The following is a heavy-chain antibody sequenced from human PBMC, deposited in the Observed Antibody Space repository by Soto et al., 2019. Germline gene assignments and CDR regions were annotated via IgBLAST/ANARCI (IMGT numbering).Heavy chain of an antibody. CDR3: ARTTGTTYYYYYYGMDV. D-gene: IGHD1-1*01. CDR2: ISYDGSNK. CDR1: GFTFSSYA. J-gene: IGHJ6*02. Sequence: GGSLRLSCAASGFTFSSYAMHWVRQAPGKGLEWVAVISYDGSNKYYADSVKGRFTISRDNSKNTLYLQMNSLRAEDTAVYYCARTTGTTYYYYYYGMDVWGQGTTVTVSS. V-gene: IGHV3-30-3*01.